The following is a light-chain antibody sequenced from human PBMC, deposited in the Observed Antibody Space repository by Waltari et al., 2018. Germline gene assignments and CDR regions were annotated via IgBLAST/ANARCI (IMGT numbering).Light chain of an antibody. CDR1: QTISDY. Sequence: DIQMTQSPPSLSAFVGDSVVITCRASQTISDYLNWYQQKPGKAPKLLSFAASSLQNWVPSRFSGSGSGTDFTLTISGLQPEDIATYYCQQSYSTWTFGQGTKVELK. J-gene: IGKJ1*01. CDR3: QQSYSTWT. CDR2: AAS. V-gene: IGKV1-39*01.